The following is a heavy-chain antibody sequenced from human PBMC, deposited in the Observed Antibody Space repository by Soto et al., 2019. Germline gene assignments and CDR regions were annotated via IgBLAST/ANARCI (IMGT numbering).Heavy chain of an antibody. D-gene: IGHD3-10*01. Sequence: SVKVSCEASGGTFSNSRNRWVRQARGQGLDSLGGIFPIFDTTTYPQMLQGKITIIADESTNTVYMELVNLRSADTGVYYCASAPILVSFTLHEYYFALWGQGTLVTVS. CDR2: IFPIFDTT. V-gene: IGHV1-69*13. J-gene: IGHJ4*02. CDR1: GGTFSNSR. CDR3: ASAPILVSFTLHEYYFAL.